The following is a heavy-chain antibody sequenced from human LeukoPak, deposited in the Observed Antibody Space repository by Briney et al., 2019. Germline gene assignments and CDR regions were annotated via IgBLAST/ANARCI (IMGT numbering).Heavy chain of an antibody. D-gene: IGHD3-10*01. CDR1: GGSINTFY. CDR3: ARVRGGSSSGNYYYHYMDV. J-gene: IGHJ6*03. CDR2: IFTSGST. Sequence: PSENLSLTCTVSGGSINTFYWSWIRQPAEKGLEWIGRIFTSGSTNYNPSLKSRVSLSVDTSKNQFSLKLSSVTAADTAVYYCARVRGGSSSGNYYYHYMDVWGKGTTVTISS. V-gene: IGHV4-4*07.